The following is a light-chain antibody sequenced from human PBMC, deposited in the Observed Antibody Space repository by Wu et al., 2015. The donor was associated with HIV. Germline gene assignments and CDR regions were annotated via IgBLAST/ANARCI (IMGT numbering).Light chain of an antibody. CDR3: QQRTNWLLT. CDR2: GAS. Sequence: ETILTQSPATLSSSPGERVTLSCRASQSLGTYLAWYQQKPGQAPRLLIYGASSRATGIPDRFTASGSGTDFILTISSLEPEDFAVYYCQQRTNWLLTFGGGTRVEIK. V-gene: IGKV3-11*01. J-gene: IGKJ4*01. CDR1: QSLGTY.